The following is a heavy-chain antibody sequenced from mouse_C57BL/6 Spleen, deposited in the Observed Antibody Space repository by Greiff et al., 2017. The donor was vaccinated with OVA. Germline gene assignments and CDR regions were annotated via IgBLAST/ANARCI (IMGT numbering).Heavy chain of an antibody. CDR1: GYSITSGYY. Sequence: EVKLMESGPGLVKPSQPLSLTCSVTGYSITSGYYWNWIRQFPGNKLEWMGYISYDGSNNYNPSLKNRISITRDTSKNQFFLKLNSVTTEDTATYYCASYYYAMDYWGQGTSVTVSS. CDR3: ASYYYAMDY. J-gene: IGHJ4*01. CDR2: ISYDGSN. V-gene: IGHV3-6*01.